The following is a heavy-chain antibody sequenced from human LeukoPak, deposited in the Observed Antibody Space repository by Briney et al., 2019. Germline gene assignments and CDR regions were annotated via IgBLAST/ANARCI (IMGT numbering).Heavy chain of an antibody. J-gene: IGHJ4*02. D-gene: IGHD1-26*01. Sequence: GSLRLSCAASGITFSSYDMSWVRQPPGKGLEWIGEINHSGSTNYNPSLKSRVTISVDTSKNQFSLKLSSVTAADTAVYYCARATRGVGVSFDYWGQGTLVTVSS. CDR1: GITFSSYD. V-gene: IGHV4-34*01. CDR3: ARATRGVGVSFDY. CDR2: INHSGST.